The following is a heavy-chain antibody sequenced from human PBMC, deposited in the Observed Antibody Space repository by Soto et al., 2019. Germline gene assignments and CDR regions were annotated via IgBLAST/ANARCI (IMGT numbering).Heavy chain of an antibody. D-gene: IGHD3-16*01. CDR2: LKSETDGGTA. CDR1: GFTFIDAW. V-gene: IGHV3-15*01. CDR3: MTAAGFNVLF. J-gene: IGHJ4*02. Sequence: EVQLVESGGGLVKPGGSLRLSCVGSGFTFIDAWMSWVRQAPGKGLEWVGRLKSETDGGTADYAAPVEGRFNISRDDSKTTLYLQMNSLKSEDTAVYYCMTAAGFNVLFWGQGALVTVSS.